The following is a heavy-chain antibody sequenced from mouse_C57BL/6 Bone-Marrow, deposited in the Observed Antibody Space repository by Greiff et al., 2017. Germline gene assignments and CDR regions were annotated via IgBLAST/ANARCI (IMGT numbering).Heavy chain of an antibody. V-gene: IGHV1-4*01. D-gene: IGHD3-2*02. CDR3: ARSGRQLRLPFAY. J-gene: IGHJ3*01. Sequence: VQLQQSGAELARPGASVKMSCKASGYTFTSYTMHWVKQRPGQGLEWIGYINPSSGYTKYNQKFKDKATLTADKSSSTAYMQLSSLTSEDAAVDYCARSGRQLRLPFAYWGQGTLVTVSA. CDR2: INPSSGYT. CDR1: GYTFTSYT.